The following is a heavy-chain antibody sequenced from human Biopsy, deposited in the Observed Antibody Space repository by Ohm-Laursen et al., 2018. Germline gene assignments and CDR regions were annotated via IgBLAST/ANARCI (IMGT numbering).Heavy chain of an antibody. J-gene: IGHJ4*02. D-gene: IGHD1-1*01. CDR2: FAPENGKT. CDR1: GHTLNELS. Sequence: GASVKVSCNVSGHTLNELSMHWVRQVPGKGLEWMGGFAPENGKTVYAQNFQARVSLTEDTSTDTAYMELRSLRSEDTAVYYCAADINVWNVNYWGQGTQVTVSS. V-gene: IGHV1-24*01. CDR3: AADINVWNVNY.